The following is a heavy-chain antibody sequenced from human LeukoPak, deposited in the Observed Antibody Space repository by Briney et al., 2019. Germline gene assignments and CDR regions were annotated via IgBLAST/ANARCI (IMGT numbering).Heavy chain of an antibody. J-gene: IGHJ4*02. CDR2: IYYSGST. CDR1: GGSIRSYY. D-gene: IGHD3-10*01. CDR3: ARGRGSGSYTHHD. Sequence: SETLSLTCTVSGGSIRSYYWSWIRQPPGKGLEWIGYIYYSGSTNYNPSLKSRVTISVDTSKNQFSLKLSSVTAADTAVYYCARGRGSGSYTHHDWGQGTLVTVSS. V-gene: IGHV4-59*01.